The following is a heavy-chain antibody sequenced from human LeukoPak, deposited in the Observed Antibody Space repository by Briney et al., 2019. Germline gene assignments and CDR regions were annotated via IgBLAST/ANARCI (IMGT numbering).Heavy chain of an antibody. CDR2: ISNSGSTI. Sequence: GGSLRLSCAASGFTFSSYSMNWVRQAPGKGLEGVSYISNSGSTIYYADSVKGRFTISRNIAKNSLYLQMNSLRAEDTAVYYCARKTSGSYGYFDYWGQGTLVTVSS. CDR1: GFTFSSYS. CDR3: ARKTSGSYGYFDY. J-gene: IGHJ4*02. V-gene: IGHV3-48*01. D-gene: IGHD1-26*01.